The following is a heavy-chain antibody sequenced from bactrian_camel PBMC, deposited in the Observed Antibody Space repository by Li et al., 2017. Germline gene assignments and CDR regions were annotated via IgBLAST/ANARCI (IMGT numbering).Heavy chain of an antibody. CDR2: INSNADTT. D-gene: IGHD6*01. CDR1: GFDFANTA. Sequence: DVQLVESGGGSVHMGGSLTLSCAASGFDFANTAMQWVRQGPGKGLEWLASINSNADTTHYTDFVKGRFTISRDSAKKTLYLRMNRLNAEDTGRYYCAASTLPCGSRFFGQMIDRGYWGQGTQVTVSS. V-gene: IGHV3S31*01. CDR3: AASTLPCGSRFFGQMIDRGY. J-gene: IGHJ4*01.